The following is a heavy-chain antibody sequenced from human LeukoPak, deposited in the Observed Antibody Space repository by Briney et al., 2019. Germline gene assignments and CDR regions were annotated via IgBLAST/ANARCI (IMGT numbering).Heavy chain of an antibody. J-gene: IGHJ4*02. CDR3: ARDEGVVVPAAPGDY. CDR1: GYTFTSYG. V-gene: IGHV1-18*01. D-gene: IGHD2-2*01. Sequence: ASVKVSCKASGYTFTSYGISWVRQAPGQGLEWMGWISAYNGNTSYAQKLQGRVTMTTDTSTSTAYMELRSLRSDDTAVYYCARDEGVVVPAAPGDYWGQGTLVTVSS. CDR2: ISAYNGNT.